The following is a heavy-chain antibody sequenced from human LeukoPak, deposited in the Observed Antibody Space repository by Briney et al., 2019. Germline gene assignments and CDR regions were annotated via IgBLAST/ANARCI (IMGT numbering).Heavy chain of an antibody. CDR3: ARDVKGGSYYYYYGMGV. CDR2: IYYSGST. V-gene: IGHV4-31*03. CDR1: GGSISSGGYY. D-gene: IGHD2-15*01. J-gene: IGHJ6*02. Sequence: SETLSLTCTVSGGSISSGGYYWSWIRQHPGKGLEWIGYIYYSGSTYYNPSLKSRVTISVDTSKNQFSLKLSSVTAADTAVYYCARDVKGGSYYYYYGMGVWGQGTTVTVSS.